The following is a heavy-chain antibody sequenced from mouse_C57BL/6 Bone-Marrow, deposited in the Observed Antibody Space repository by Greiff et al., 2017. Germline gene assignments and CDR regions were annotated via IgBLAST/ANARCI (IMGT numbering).Heavy chain of an antibody. CDR3: ARKSYYSKYFDY. CDR1: GYTFTNYW. CDR2: IYPGGGYT. J-gene: IGHJ2*01. Sequence: VQLQQSGAELVRPGTSVKMSCKASGYTFTNYWIGWAKRRPGHGLEWIGDIYPGGGYTNYNEKFKGKATLTADKSSSTAYMQFSSLTSEDSAIYYCARKSYYSKYFDYWGQGTTLTVSS. D-gene: IGHD2-5*01. V-gene: IGHV1-63*01.